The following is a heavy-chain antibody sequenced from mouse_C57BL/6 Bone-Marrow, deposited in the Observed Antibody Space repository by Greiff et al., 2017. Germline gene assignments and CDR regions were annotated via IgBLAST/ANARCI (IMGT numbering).Heavy chain of an antibody. CDR2: ILPGSGST. D-gene: IGHD1-1*01. J-gene: IGHJ1*03. Sequence: VQLQQSGAELMKPGASVKLSCKATGYTFTGYWIEWVKQRPGHGLEWIGEILPGSGSTNYNEKFKGKATFTADTSSNTAYMQLSRLTTEDSAIYYGAIYYGSRYWYFDVWGTGTTVTVSS. CDR1: GYTFTGYW. CDR3: AIYYGSRYWYFDV. V-gene: IGHV1-9*01.